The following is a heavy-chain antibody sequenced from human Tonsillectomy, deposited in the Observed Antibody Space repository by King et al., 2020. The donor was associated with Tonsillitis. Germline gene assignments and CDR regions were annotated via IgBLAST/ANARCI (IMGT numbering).Heavy chain of an antibody. V-gene: IGHV3-23*04. D-gene: IGHD2-2*03. CDR2: MSGSGGST. CDR1: GFTFSYSA. J-gene: IGHJ4*02. CDR3: AKDWIANDY. Sequence: VQLVESGGGLVQPGGSLRLSCSAPGFTFSYSAMTWVRQAPGKGLEWVSAMSGSGGSTYYADSVRGRFTISRDNSKNTLYLQMNSLRAEDTAVYYCAKDWIANDYWGQGTLVTVSS.